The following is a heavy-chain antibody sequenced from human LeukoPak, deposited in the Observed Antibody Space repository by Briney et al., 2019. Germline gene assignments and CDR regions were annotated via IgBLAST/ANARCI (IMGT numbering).Heavy chain of an antibody. J-gene: IGHJ4*02. D-gene: IGHD4-17*01. CDR2: IRYDGTNK. CDR1: GFTFSAYG. Sequence: GGSVRLSCAASGFTFSAYGIHWVRQAPAKGLAGVAFIRYDGTNKYYADSLKGRFTISRDDSKNTLYLQMNSLTAEDTAVYYCAKRMGPMVTTGNRPLDYWGQGTLVTVSS. V-gene: IGHV3-30*02. CDR3: AKRMGPMVTTGNRPLDY.